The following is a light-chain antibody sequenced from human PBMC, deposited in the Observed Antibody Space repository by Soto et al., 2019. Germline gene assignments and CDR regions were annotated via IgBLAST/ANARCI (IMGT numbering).Light chain of an antibody. V-gene: IGLV2-18*02. Sequence: QSVLTQPASVSGSPGQSVAISCTGTSSDIGGYNYVSWYQQPPGTAPKLIIYDVNNRPSGVPDRFSGSKSGNTASLTISGLQADDEADYYCSSFTSSNTYVFGTGTKVTVL. J-gene: IGLJ1*01. CDR1: SSDIGGYNY. CDR3: SSFTSSNTYV. CDR2: DVN.